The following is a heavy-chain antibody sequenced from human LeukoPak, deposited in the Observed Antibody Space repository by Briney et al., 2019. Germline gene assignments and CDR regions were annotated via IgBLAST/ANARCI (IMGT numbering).Heavy chain of an antibody. V-gene: IGHV3-66*01. CDR1: GFTVSSNY. Sequence: GGSLRLSCAASGFTVSSNYMSWVRQAPGKGLEWASVIYSGGSTYYADSVKGRFTISRDNSKNTLYLQMNSLRAEDTAVYYCARAGCSGGSCYIYYFDYWGQGTLVTVSS. J-gene: IGHJ4*02. CDR3: ARAGCSGGSCYIYYFDY. CDR2: IYSGGST. D-gene: IGHD2-15*01.